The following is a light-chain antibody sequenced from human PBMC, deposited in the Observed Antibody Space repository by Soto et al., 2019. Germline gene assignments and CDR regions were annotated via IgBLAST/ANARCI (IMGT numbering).Light chain of an antibody. CDR1: QSVSSY. CDR2: DAS. CDR3: QQRSNLPLT. V-gene: IGKV3-11*01. Sequence: EIVLTQSPATLSLSPGERATLSCRASQSVSSYLAWYQQKPGQAPRLLIYDASNRATVIPARFSGSGSGTDFTLTISSLEPEDFAVYYCQQRSNLPLTFGGGTKVESK. J-gene: IGKJ4*01.